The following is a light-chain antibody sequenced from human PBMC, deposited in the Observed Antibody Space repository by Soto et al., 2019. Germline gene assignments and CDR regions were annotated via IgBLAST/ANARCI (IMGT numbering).Light chain of an antibody. J-gene: IGKJ4*01. CDR1: QSVNSK. CDR3: QQYNDWPLT. CDR2: GAS. Sequence: EKVMTQSPAALSVSPGERATLSCRASQSVNSKLAWYQQKPGQAPRLLLYGASTRATGIPARFSGSASGTEFTLTISSLQSEDSAVYYCQQYNDWPLTFGGGTKVEVK. V-gene: IGKV3-15*01.